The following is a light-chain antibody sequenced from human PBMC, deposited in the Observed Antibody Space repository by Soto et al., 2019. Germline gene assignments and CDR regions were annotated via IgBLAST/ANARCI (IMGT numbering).Light chain of an antibody. V-gene: IGLV1-51*01. CDR2: DNN. Sequence: QSVLTQPPSVSAAPGQKVTISCSGSSSNIGNNYVSWYQQLPGTAPKLLIYDNNKRPSGIPDRFSGSKSGTSATLGITGLQTGDEADYYCGTWDSSLNHWVFGGGTKLTVL. J-gene: IGLJ3*02. CDR3: GTWDSSLNHWV. CDR1: SSNIGNNY.